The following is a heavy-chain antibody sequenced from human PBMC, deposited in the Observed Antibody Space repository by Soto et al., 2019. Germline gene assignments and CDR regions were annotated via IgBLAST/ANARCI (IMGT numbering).Heavy chain of an antibody. V-gene: IGHV4-39*01. CDR2: IYFTGNT. J-gene: IGHJ5*02. D-gene: IGHD6-25*01. Sequence: ETLSLTCTVSGGSITSSSHFWGWVRQPPGKGLEWIGTIYFTGNTYYTPSLKSRLTMSIDTSKNEFSLRLNSVTAADTAVYYCAGQTFTIAAASYGRSNWFDPWDPGTLVTVSS. CDR3: AGQTFTIAAASYGRSNWFDP. CDR1: GGSITSSSHF.